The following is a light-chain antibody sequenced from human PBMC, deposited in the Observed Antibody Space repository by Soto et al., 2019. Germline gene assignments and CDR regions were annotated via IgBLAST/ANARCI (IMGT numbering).Light chain of an antibody. J-gene: IGKJ1*01. CDR1: QSVSSY. Sequence: IVVPQSXGTMSLSLAEXXXXXXXVSQSVSSYLAWYQHKXGQAPRLLIYGASXRANGIPARFSGSGSGTEFTLTISSLQSEDFAVYYCQQYNNWPPTFGQGTNLDI. CDR2: GAS. V-gene: IGKV3-15*01. CDR3: QQYNNWPPT.